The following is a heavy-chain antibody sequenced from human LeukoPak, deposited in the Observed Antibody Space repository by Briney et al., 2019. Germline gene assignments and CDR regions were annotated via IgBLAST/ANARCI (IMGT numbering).Heavy chain of an antibody. V-gene: IGHV3-53*01. CDR3: ARSTVVQGYCSSPSCPLIY. J-gene: IGHJ4*02. CDR2: SGGTT. D-gene: IGHD2-2*01. Sequence: GGSLRLSCAASGFTVSSNYMTWVRQAPGKGLEWVSYSGGTTYYADSVKGRFTIPRDNSKNTLYLQMSSLRAEDTAVYYCARSTVVQGYCSSPSCPLIYWGQGTLVTVSS. CDR1: GFTVSSNY.